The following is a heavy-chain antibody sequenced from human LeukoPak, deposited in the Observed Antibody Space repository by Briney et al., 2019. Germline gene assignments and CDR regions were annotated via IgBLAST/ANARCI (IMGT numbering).Heavy chain of an antibody. D-gene: IGHD1-26*01. Sequence: SETLSLTCAVYGGSFSDYYWSWLRQPPGKGLEWIGEINHSGSTNYNPSLKSRVTISVDRSKNQFSLKLSSVTAADTAVYYCARVGRRFDAFDIWGQGTMVTVSS. CDR1: GGSFSDYY. J-gene: IGHJ3*02. CDR3: ARVGRRFDAFDI. CDR2: INHSGST. V-gene: IGHV4-34*01.